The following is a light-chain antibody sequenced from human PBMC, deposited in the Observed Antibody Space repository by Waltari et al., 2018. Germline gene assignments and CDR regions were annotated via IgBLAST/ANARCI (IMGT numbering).Light chain of an antibody. CDR3: QSYDNSLTAWV. J-gene: IGLJ3*02. Sequence: QSVLTQPPSVSGAPGQRVPISCTGSSSNIGAGSDVHWYKQLPGRAPKVLIYVNTNRPSGVPDRFAGSKSGTSASLAITGLQAEDEADYYCQSYDNSLTAWVFGGGTKLTVL. CDR1: SSNIGAGSD. CDR2: VNT. V-gene: IGLV1-40*01.